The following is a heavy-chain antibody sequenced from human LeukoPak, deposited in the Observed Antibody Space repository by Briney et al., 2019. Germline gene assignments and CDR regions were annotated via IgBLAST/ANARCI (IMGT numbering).Heavy chain of an antibody. V-gene: IGHV1-18*01. CDR3: ARGVLLWFGEQEVGYYMDV. CDR1: GYTSTSYG. CDR2: ISAYNGNT. J-gene: IGHJ6*03. Sequence: GASVKVSCKASGYTSTSYGISWVRQAPGQGLEWMGWISAYNGNTNYAQKLQGRVTMTTDTSTSTAYMELRSLRSDDTAVYYCARGVLLWFGEQEVGYYMDVWGKGTTVTISS. D-gene: IGHD3-10*01.